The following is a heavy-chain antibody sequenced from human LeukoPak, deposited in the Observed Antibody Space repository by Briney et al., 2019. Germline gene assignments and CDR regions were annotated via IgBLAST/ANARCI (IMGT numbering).Heavy chain of an antibody. CDR2: ISGSGGST. V-gene: IGHV3-23*01. CDR1: GFTFSSYA. Sequence: GESLRLSCAASGFTFSSYAMSWVRQAPGKGLEWVSGISGSGGSTYYADSVKGRFTISRDNSKNTLYLQMNSLRAEDTAVYYCAKSTSYYYDSSGYFDYWGQGTLVTVSS. D-gene: IGHD3-22*01. J-gene: IGHJ4*02. CDR3: AKSTSYYYDSSGYFDY.